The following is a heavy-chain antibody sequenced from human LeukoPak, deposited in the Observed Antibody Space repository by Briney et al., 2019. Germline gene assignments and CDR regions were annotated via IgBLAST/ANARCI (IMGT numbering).Heavy chain of an antibody. D-gene: IGHD3-22*01. CDR3: ARDSRPSYDSSGYYYPGDY. CDR2: INPSGGGT. V-gene: IGHV1-46*01. CDR1: GYTFTSYY. J-gene: IGHJ4*02. Sequence: GASVKVSCKASGYTFTSYYMHWVRQAPGQGLEWMAIINPSGGGTSYAQKFQGRVTMTRDTSTSTVYMELSSLRSEDTAVYYCARDSRPSYDSSGYYYPGDYWGQGTLVTVSS.